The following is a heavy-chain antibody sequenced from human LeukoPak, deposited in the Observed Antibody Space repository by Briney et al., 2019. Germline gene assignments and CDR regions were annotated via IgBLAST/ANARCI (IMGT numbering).Heavy chain of an antibody. CDR2: TSGSGGST. D-gene: IGHD3-9*01. Sequence: PGGTLSFSAAAYGFTFNTYAMSRVPQAPGKELKWVSTTSGSGGSTIYADSVKGRFTISRDNSKNTLYLQMNSLRAEDTAVYCCAKSGPCDILTGYDPIDYWGQGTLVTVSS. V-gene: IGHV3-23*01. CDR3: AKSGPCDILTGYDPIDY. J-gene: IGHJ4*02. CDR1: GFTFNTYA.